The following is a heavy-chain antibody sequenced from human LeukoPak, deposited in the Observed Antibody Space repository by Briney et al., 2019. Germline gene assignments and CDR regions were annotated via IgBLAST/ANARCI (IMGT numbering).Heavy chain of an antibody. CDR3: ARDPYCSSTSCDYFDY. Sequence: GGSLRLPCAASGFTFSDYYMSWIRQAPGKGLEWVSYISSSGSTIYYADSVKGRFTISRDNAKNSLYLQMNSLRAEDTAVYYCARDPYCSSTSCDYFDYWGQGTLVTVSS. J-gene: IGHJ4*02. D-gene: IGHD2-2*01. CDR2: ISSSGSTI. V-gene: IGHV3-11*01. CDR1: GFTFSDYY.